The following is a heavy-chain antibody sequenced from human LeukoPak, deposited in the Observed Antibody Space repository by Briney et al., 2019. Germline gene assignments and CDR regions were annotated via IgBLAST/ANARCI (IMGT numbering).Heavy chain of an antibody. D-gene: IGHD3-22*01. V-gene: IGHV4-38-2*02. CDR1: GYSISSGYY. J-gene: IGHJ3*02. CDR3: ASGTLDYYDSSGYSPSDAFDI. Sequence: SETLSLTCTVSGYSISSGYYWGWIRQPPGKGLEWIGSIYHSGSTYYNPSLKSRVTISVDTSKNQFSLKLSSVTAADTAVYYCASGTLDYYDSSGYSPSDAFDIWGQGTMVTVSS. CDR2: IYHSGST.